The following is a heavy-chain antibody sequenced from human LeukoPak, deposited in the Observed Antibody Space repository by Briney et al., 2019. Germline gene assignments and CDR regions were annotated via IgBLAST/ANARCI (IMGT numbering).Heavy chain of an antibody. CDR3: AMRKSGSYYDF. D-gene: IGHD1-26*01. J-gene: IGHJ4*02. CDR2: VNTSGDGT. CDR1: GFSFSSYA. Sequence: GGSLGLSCAASGFSFSSYAMGWVRQVPGKGLEWVSAVNTSGDGTSYADSVKGRFTISRDNSKNTLYLQVNSLRAEDTAVYYCAMRKSGSYYDFWGQGTLVTVSS. V-gene: IGHV3-23*01.